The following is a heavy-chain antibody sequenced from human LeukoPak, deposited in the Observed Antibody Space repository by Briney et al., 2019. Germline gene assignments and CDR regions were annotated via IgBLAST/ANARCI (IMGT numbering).Heavy chain of an antibody. J-gene: IGHJ5*02. CDR1: GFVFSTFS. Sequence: PGGSLRLSCAASGFVFSTFSMHWVRQAPGKGLQWVAVIWYDGSHKYYADSVKGRFTISRDNSKNILYLEMNNLRVEDTSLYYCAKGRNSRTEDGLDPWGQGTLVTVSS. D-gene: IGHD5-24*01. CDR3: AKGRNSRTEDGLDP. CDR2: IWYDGSHK. V-gene: IGHV3-33*06.